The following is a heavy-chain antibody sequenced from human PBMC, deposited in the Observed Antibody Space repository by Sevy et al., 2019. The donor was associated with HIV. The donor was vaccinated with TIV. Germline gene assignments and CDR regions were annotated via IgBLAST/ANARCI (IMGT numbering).Heavy chain of an antibody. D-gene: IGHD6-13*01. Sequence: SETLSLTCAVYGGSCSGYYWSWIRQPPGKGLEWIGEINHSGSTNYNPSLKSRVTISVDTSKNQFSLKLSSVTAADTAVYYCARGEAAAFDYWGQGTLVTVSS. V-gene: IGHV4-34*01. CDR1: GGSCSGYY. CDR3: ARGEAAAFDY. J-gene: IGHJ4*02. CDR2: INHSGST.